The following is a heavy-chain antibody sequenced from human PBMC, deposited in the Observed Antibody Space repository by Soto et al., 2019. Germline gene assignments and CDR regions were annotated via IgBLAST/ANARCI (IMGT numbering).Heavy chain of an antibody. Sequence: QVQLLESGGGVVQPGRSLRLSCAASGFTFSTYAFHWVRQAPGKGLEWLSVISYDGREKYYADSVKGRFTISRDSSKNTVYLQMSSLRSEDTAVYYCARDPLAVTGSFVDYWGQGTLVTVSS. J-gene: IGHJ4*02. CDR1: GFTFSTYA. CDR2: ISYDGREK. CDR3: ARDPLAVTGSFVDY. V-gene: IGHV3-30-3*01. D-gene: IGHD6-19*01.